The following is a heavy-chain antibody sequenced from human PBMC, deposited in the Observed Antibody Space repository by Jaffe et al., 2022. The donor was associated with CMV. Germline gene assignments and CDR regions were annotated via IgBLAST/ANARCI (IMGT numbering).Heavy chain of an antibody. CDR3: AKASSGWYPSSLDY. CDR1: GFTFDDYA. J-gene: IGHJ4*02. V-gene: IGHV3-9*01. D-gene: IGHD6-19*01. Sequence: EVQLVESGGGLVQPGRSLRLSCAASGFTFDDYAMHWVRQAPGKGLEWVSGISWNSGSIGYADSVKGRFTISRDNAKNSLYLQMNSLRAEDTALYYCAKASSGWYPSSLDYWGQGTLVTVSS. CDR2: ISWNSGSI.